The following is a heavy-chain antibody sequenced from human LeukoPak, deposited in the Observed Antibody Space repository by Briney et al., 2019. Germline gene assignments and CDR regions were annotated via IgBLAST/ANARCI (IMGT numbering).Heavy chain of an antibody. J-gene: IGHJ6*02. CDR2: IYSGGST. CDR1: GFTVSSNY. D-gene: IGHD3-22*01. V-gene: IGHV3-53*01. Sequence: PGGSLRLSCAASGFTVSSNYMSWVRQAPGKGLEWVSVIYSGGSTYYADSVKGRFTISRDNSKNTLYLQMNSLRAEDTAVYYCARESTRDYDSSGYYFPRMDVWGQGTTVTVSS. CDR3: ARESTRDYDSSGYYFPRMDV.